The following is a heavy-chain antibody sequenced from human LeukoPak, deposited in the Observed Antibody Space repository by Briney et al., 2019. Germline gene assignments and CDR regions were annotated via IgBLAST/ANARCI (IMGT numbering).Heavy chain of an antibody. CDR1: GFIFDDYA. V-gene: IGHV3-9*01. CDR3: ALNMVGGQIFDF. D-gene: IGHD3-10*01. Sequence: GGSLRLSCAASGFIFDDYAMHWVRQAPGKGLEWVSGISWNSGSIGYADSVKGRFTISRDNAKNSLYLQMNSLRAEDTAVYYCALNMVGGQIFDFWGQGTLVTVSS. J-gene: IGHJ4*02. CDR2: ISWNSGSI.